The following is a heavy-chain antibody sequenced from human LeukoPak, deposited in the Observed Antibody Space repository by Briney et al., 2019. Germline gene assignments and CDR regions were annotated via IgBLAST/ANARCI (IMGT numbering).Heavy chain of an antibody. CDR3: ATRDIVVSGFASY. CDR2: INHSGST. Sequence: SETLSLTCAVYGGSFSGYYWSWIRQPPGKGLEWIGEINHSGSTNYNPSLKSRVTISVDTSKNQFSLKLSSVTAADTAVYYCATRDIVVSGFASYWGQGTPVTVSS. J-gene: IGHJ4*02. D-gene: IGHD2-15*01. V-gene: IGHV4-34*01. CDR1: GGSFSGYY.